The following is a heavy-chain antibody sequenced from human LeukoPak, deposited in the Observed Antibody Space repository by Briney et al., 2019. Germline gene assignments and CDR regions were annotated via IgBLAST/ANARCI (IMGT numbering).Heavy chain of an antibody. D-gene: IGHD3-10*01. CDR2: VYSSGSG. CDR1: GDSVTRADYY. CDR3: ARESSHNSGNYPYFDY. J-gene: IGHJ4*02. Sequence: SQTLSLTCTVSGDSVTRADYYWAWIRQPAGKGFEWIGRVYSSGSGNYNPSLRSRITILIDTTKNQFSLKLKSVTATDTAVYFCARESSHNSGNYPYFDYWGQGRLVTVSS. V-gene: IGHV4-61*02.